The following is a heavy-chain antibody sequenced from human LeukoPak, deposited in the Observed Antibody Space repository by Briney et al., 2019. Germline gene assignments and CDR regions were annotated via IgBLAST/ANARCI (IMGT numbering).Heavy chain of an antibody. Sequence: SETLSLTCTVSGGSISSGDYYWSWIRQPAGKGLEWIGRIYTAGSTNYKPSLKSRVTMSIDTSKNQFSLRLSSVTAADTAVYFCAREHSGYDRADSWGQGTLVTVSS. CDR1: GGSISSGDYY. D-gene: IGHD5-12*01. CDR2: IYTAGST. CDR3: AREHSGYDRADS. V-gene: IGHV4-61*02. J-gene: IGHJ4*02.